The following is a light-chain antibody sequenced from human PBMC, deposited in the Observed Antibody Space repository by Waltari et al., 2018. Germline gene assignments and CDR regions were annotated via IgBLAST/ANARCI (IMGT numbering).Light chain of an antibody. J-gene: IGKJ5*01. V-gene: IGKV3-11*01. CDR2: DAS. CDR1: QSVSSY. Sequence: EIVLTQSPATLSLSPGERATLSCRASQSVSSYLAWYQQKPGQAPRLLIYDASNRATGIPARFSGSGSATAFTLPISSLEPEDFAVYYCHQRSNWPPSITFGQGTRLEI. CDR3: HQRSNWPPSIT.